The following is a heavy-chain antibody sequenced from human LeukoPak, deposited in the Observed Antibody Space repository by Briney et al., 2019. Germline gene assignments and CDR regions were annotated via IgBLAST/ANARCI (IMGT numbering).Heavy chain of an antibody. D-gene: IGHD1-26*01. Sequence: VSVKVSCKASGYTFTSYAMHWVRQAPGQRLEWMGWINAGNGNTKYSQKFQGRVTITRDTSASTAYMELSSLRSEDTAVYYCARDLDGTFYYYYGMDVWGQGTTVTVSS. CDR3: ARDLDGTFYYYYGMDV. CDR2: INAGNGNT. CDR1: GYTFTSYA. J-gene: IGHJ6*02. V-gene: IGHV1-3*01.